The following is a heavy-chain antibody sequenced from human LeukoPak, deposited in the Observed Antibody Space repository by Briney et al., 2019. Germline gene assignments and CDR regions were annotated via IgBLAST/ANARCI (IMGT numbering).Heavy chain of an antibody. CDR3: AKFLPTHIVVADYYFDY. J-gene: IGHJ4*02. CDR1: GFTFSSYA. Sequence: GGSMRLSCAASGFTFSSYAMSWVRQAPGKGLEWVSAISGSGGSTYYADSVKGRFTISRDNSKNTLYLQMNSLRAEDTAVYYCAKFLPTHIVVADYYFDYWGQGTLVTVSS. CDR2: ISGSGGST. D-gene: IGHD2-21*01. V-gene: IGHV3-23*01.